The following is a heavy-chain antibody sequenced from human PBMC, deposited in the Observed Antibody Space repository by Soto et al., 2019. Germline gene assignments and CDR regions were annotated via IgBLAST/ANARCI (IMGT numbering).Heavy chain of an antibody. D-gene: IGHD3-10*01. V-gene: IGHV3-30*07. Sequence: DSVKGRFTISRDNSKNTLNLQMNSLRAEDTAVYYCARSLYYFGLKDAFDIWGQGTVVTVAS. CDR3: ARSLYYFGLKDAFDI. J-gene: IGHJ3*02.